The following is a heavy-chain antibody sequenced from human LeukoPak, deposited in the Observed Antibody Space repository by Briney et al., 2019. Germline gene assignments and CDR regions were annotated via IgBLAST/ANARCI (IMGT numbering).Heavy chain of an antibody. CDR2: IYYSGST. V-gene: IGHV4-39*01. J-gene: IGHJ5*02. D-gene: IGHD3-3*01. Sequence: PSETLSLTCSVSAGSIRGNSYYWGWIRQPPGKGLEWIGSIYYSGSTEYNPSLKSRVTISVDTSKNRFSLRLTSVTAADTAVYYCARVLPYDFWSGYPSGWFDPWGQGTLVTVSS. CDR3: ARVLPYDFWSGYPSGWFDP. CDR1: AGSIRGNSYY.